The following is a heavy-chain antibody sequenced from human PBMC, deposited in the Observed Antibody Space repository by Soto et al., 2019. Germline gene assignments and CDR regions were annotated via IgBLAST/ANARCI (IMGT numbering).Heavy chain of an antibody. CDR2: IYWDDDK. D-gene: IGHD6-19*01. CDR3: AHGSGWLSDY. V-gene: IGHV2-5*02. J-gene: IGHJ4*02. Sequence: QITLKESDPTLVKPTQTLTLTCTFSGFSLDSPAVGVNWIRQPPGKALEWLGLIYWDDDKQYNPSLKSRLTSTRDTSKHQVVLTMTNMDPVDTATYYCAHGSGWLSDYWGQGTLVTVSS. CDR1: GFSLDSPAVG.